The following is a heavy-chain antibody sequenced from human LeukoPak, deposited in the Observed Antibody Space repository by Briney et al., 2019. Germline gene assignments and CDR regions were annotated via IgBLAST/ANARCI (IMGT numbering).Heavy chain of an antibody. CDR3: AKRYCSGGSCYRQPFDY. Sequence: GRSLRLSCAASGFTFSSYAMSWVRQAPGKGLEWVSAISGSGGSTYYADSVKGRFTISRDNSKNTLYLQMNSLRAEDTAVYYCAKRYCSGGSCYRQPFDYWGQGTLVTVSS. J-gene: IGHJ4*02. CDR2: ISGSGGST. CDR1: GFTFSSYA. D-gene: IGHD2-15*01. V-gene: IGHV3-23*01.